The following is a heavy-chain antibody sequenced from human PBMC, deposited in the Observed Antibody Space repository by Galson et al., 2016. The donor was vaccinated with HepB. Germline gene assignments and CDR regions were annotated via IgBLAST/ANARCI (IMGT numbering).Heavy chain of an antibody. J-gene: IGHJ4*02. V-gene: IGHV1-8*01. Sequence: SVKVSCKASGYTFTNNDINWIRQAPGQGLEWTGWMNPDSGNTGSAQRFQGRISMTRNTSISTAYMELSSLRSEDTAMYYCARGGNWRNYFDYWGQGALVTVSS. CDR1: GYTFTNND. CDR2: MNPDSGNT. D-gene: IGHD1-1*01. CDR3: ARGGNWRNYFDY.